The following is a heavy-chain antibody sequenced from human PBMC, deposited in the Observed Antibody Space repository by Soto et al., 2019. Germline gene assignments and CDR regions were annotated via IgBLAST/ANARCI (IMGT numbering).Heavy chain of an antibody. CDR1: GGSISSYY. CDR3: AREAGIGIAVAGTYYYYAMFV. D-gene: IGHD6-19*01. Sequence: SETLSITCAVSGGSISSYYWSWIRQPPGKGLEWIGYIYYSGSTNYNPSLKSRVTISVDTSKNQFSLKLSSVTAADTAVYYCAREAGIGIAVAGTYYYYAMFVWGPVTTASVSS. CDR2: IYYSGST. J-gene: IGHJ6*02. V-gene: IGHV4-59*01.